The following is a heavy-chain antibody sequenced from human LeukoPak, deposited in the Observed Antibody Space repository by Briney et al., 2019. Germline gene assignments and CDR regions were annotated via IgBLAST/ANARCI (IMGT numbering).Heavy chain of an antibody. Sequence: GGSLRLSCAASGFTVSNNYLHWVRQAPGKGLEWVSVIYSGGTTYYADSVKGRFTISGDNSRNTLFLQMNSLRAEDTAVYYCAATYYYARAPDYWGQGTLVTVSS. CDR2: IYSGGTT. CDR1: GFTVSNNY. V-gene: IGHV3-53*01. CDR3: AATYYYARAPDY. J-gene: IGHJ4*02. D-gene: IGHD3-10*01.